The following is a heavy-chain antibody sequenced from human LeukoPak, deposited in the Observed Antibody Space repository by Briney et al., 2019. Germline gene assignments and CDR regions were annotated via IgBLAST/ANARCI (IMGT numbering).Heavy chain of an antibody. D-gene: IGHD3-22*01. CDR1: GYTFTGYY. CDR3: AREGGGYYYDSSGYLDY. V-gene: IGHV1-2*02. CDR2: INPNSGGT. J-gene: IGHJ4*02. Sequence: ASVKVSCKASGYTFTGYYMHWVRQAPGQVLEWMGWINPNSGGTNYAQKFQGRVTMTRDTSISTAYMELSRLRSDDTAVYYCAREGGGYYYDSSGYLDYWGQGTLVTVSS.